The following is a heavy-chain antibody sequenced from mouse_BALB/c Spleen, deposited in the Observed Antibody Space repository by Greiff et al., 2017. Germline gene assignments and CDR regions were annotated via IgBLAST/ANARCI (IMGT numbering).Heavy chain of an antibody. D-gene: IGHD2-1*01. J-gene: IGHJ2*01. CDR2: IRNKANGYTT. V-gene: IGHV7-3*02. Sequence: EVQLVESGGGLVQPGGSLRLSCATSGFTFTDYYMSWVRQPPGKALEWLGFIRNKANGYTTEYSASVKGRFTISRDNSQSILYLQMNTLRAEDSATYYCARVSYGNYVDYWGQGTTLTVSS. CDR3: ARVSYGNYVDY. CDR1: GFTFTDYY.